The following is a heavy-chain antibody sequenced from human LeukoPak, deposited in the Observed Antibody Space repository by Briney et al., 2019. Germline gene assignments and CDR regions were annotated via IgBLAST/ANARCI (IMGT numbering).Heavy chain of an antibody. CDR3: ARFTYYDFWSGYLAFSRYGMDV. CDR2: IYSGGST. J-gene: IGHJ6*02. Sequence: GGSLRLSCAASGFTVSSNYMSWVRQAPGKGLEWVSVIYSGGSTYYADSVKGRFTIFRDNSKNTLYLQMNSLRAEDTAVYYCARFTYYDFWSGYLAFSRYGMDVWGQGTTVTVSS. D-gene: IGHD3-3*01. CDR1: GFTVSSNY. V-gene: IGHV3-53*01.